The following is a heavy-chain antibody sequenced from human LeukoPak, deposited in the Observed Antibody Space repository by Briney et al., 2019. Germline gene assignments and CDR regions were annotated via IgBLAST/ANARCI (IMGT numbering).Heavy chain of an antibody. CDR1: GFTFSSYS. CDR3: AREPDTYSSSWYGYNWFDP. V-gene: IGHV3-21*01. Sequence: ARSLRLSCAASGFTFSSYSTNWVRQAPGKGLEWVSSISSSSGYIYYADSVKGRFTISRDNAKNSLYLQMNSLRAEDTAVYYCAREPDTYSSSWYGYNWFDPWGQGTLVTVSS. CDR2: ISSSSGYI. J-gene: IGHJ5*02. D-gene: IGHD6-13*01.